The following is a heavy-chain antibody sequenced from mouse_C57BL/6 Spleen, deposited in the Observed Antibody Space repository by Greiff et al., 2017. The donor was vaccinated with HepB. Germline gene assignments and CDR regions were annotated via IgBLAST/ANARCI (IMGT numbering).Heavy chain of an antibody. J-gene: IGHJ4*01. Sequence: EVKLQESGGGLVQPGGSLKLSCAASGFTFSDYYMYWVRQTPEKRLEWVAYISNGGGSTYYPDTVKGRFTISRDNAKNTLYLQMSRLKSEDTAMYYCARKGPHYAMDYWGQGTSVTVSS. CDR1: GFTFSDYY. V-gene: IGHV5-12*01. CDR2: ISNGGGST. CDR3: ARKGPHYAMDY.